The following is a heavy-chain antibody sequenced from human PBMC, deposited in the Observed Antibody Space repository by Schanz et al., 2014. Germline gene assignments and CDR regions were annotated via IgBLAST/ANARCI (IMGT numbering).Heavy chain of an antibody. CDR3: ARGRVLES. J-gene: IGHJ5*02. Sequence: DVQLLESGGGLVKPGGSLRLSCAASGFGFSSYSMNWVRQAPGKGLEWVSYISGSSRTIYYADSVKGRFTISRDNAKNSLFLQMNSLRPEDTAVYYCARGRVLESWGQGTLVTVSS. V-gene: IGHV3-48*04. D-gene: IGHD1-1*01. CDR2: ISGSSRTI. CDR1: GFGFSSYS.